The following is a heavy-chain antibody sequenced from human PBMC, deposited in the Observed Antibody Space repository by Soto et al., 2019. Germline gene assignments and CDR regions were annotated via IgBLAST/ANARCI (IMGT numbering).Heavy chain of an antibody. V-gene: IGHV3-21*01. D-gene: IGHD3-9*01. CDR2: ISSSSSYI. J-gene: IGHJ4*02. CDR3: ARDSWRYYGILTGYYSLDY. Sequence: PGGSLRLSCAASGFTFSSYSMNWVRQAPGKGLEWVSSISSSSSYIYYADSVKGRFTISRDNAKNSLYLQMNSLRAEDTAVYYCARDSWRYYGILTGYYSLDYWGQVPLVTFST. CDR1: GFTFSSYS.